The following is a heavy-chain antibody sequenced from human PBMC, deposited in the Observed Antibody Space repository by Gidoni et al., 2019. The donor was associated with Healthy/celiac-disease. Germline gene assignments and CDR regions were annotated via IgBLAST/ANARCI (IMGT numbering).Heavy chain of an antibody. J-gene: IGHJ6*02. CDR3: ARDLHIAASYGMDV. CDR2: INPSGGST. D-gene: IGHD6-13*01. Sequence: QVQLVQSVAEVKKPGASVKVSCKASGYHFPSYYMHWVRQAPGQGLEWMGIINPSGGSTSYAQKSQGRVTMTRDTSTSTVYMELSSLRSADTAVYYCARDLHIAASYGMDVWGQGTTVTVSS. V-gene: IGHV1-46*01. CDR1: GYHFPSYY.